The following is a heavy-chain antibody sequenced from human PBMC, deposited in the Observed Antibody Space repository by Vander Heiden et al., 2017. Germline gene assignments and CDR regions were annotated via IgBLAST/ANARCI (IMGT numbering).Heavy chain of an antibody. J-gene: IGHJ4*02. Sequence: EVQLLGSGGGLAQPGGSLRLSCEAPGFMFSSYAMGWVRQAPGKGLEWVSAISCSGTSTYYADSVKGRFTISRDNSQNTLYLQMNSLRAEDTAVYYCATTGTPIDYWGQGTLVTVSS. CDR3: ATTGTPIDY. V-gene: IGHV3-23*01. CDR1: GFMFSSYA. D-gene: IGHD1-1*01. CDR2: ISCSGTST.